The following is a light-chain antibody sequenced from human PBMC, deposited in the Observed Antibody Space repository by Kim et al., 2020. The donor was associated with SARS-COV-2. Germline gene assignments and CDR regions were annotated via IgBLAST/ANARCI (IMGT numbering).Light chain of an antibody. CDR2: ARN. Sequence: SSELTQDPVVSVALGQTVRITCQGDNLRMYYASWYQQKPGQAPTLVIFARNNRPSGIPDRFSGSSSGNTASLTITGAQAEDEADYYCKSRDSSGNLLVFG. CDR1: NLRMYY. CDR3: KSRDSSGNLLV. J-gene: IGLJ2*01. V-gene: IGLV3-19*01.